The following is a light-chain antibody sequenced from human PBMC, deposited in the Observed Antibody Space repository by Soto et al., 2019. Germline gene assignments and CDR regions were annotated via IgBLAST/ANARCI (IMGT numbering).Light chain of an antibody. CDR2: GAS. V-gene: IGKV3-15*01. CDR3: LQHNSYPLT. J-gene: IGKJ4*01. Sequence: EIVMTQSPATLSVSPGERATLSCRASQSVSSNLAWYQQKPGQAPRLLIYGASTRATGIPARFSGSGSGTEFTLTISSLQPEDSAIYYCLQHNSYPLTFGGGTKVDI. CDR1: QSVSSN.